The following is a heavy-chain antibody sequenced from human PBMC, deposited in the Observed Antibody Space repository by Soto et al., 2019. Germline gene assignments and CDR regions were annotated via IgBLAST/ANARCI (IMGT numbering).Heavy chain of an antibody. V-gene: IGHV1-58*01. CDR2: IVVGNGNT. Sequence: SVKVSCKASGFSLSTSTVQWVRQSRGHRLEWIGWIVVGNGNTNFAQNLRQRVTFSRDMSTNTAYMDVNSLRSDDTAMYYCATASRGYTFGFDSWGQGSLVSVSS. D-gene: IGHD3-16*01. J-gene: IGHJ4*02. CDR3: ATASRGYTFGFDS. CDR1: GFSLSTST.